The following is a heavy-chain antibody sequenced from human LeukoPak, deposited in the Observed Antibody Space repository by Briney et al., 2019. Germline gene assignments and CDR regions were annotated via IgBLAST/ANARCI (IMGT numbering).Heavy chain of an antibody. D-gene: IGHD2-2*01. CDR3: ARGGSLGYCSSTSCYAPDY. J-gene: IGHJ4*02. CDR1: GYTFTSYG. CDR2: ISAYNGNT. V-gene: IGHV1-18*01. Sequence: GASVKVSCKASGYTFTSYGISWVRQAPGQGLEWMGWISAYNGNTNYAQKLQGRVAMTTDTSTSTAYMELRSLRSGDTAVYYCARGGSLGYCSSTSCYAPDYWGQGTLVTVSS.